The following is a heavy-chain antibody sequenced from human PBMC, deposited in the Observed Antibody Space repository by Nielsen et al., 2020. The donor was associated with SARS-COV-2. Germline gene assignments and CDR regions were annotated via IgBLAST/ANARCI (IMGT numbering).Heavy chain of an antibody. D-gene: IGHD3-3*01. CDR2: IYSDGST. V-gene: IGHV3-53*01. Sequence: GSLKISCAASGFSVSSHDMNWVRQAPGKGLQWVSLIYSDGSTKYADSVKGRFTISRDNSKNTLYLQMNSLRAEDTAVYYCAKRVWAYDFWSGYDFDYWGQGTLVTVSS. CDR1: GFSVSSHD. J-gene: IGHJ4*02. CDR3: AKRVWAYDFWSGYDFDY.